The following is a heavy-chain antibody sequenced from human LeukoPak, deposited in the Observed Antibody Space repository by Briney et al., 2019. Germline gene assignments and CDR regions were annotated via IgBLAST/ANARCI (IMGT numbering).Heavy chain of an antibody. Sequence: GGSLRLSCAASGFTFSDYYMSWIRQAPGKGLEWVSYISSSGSTIYYADSVKGRFTISRDNSKNTLYLQMNSLRAEDTAVYYCAKDLQLWPSFFDYWGQGTLVTVSS. CDR1: GFTFSDYY. D-gene: IGHD5-18*01. CDR3: AKDLQLWPSFFDY. J-gene: IGHJ4*02. V-gene: IGHV3-11*01. CDR2: ISSSGSTI.